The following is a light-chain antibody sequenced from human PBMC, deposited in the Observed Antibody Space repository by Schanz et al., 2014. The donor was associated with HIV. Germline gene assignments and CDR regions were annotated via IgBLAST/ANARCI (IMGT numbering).Light chain of an antibody. J-gene: IGKJ2*01. CDR3: QQYGSSKYT. V-gene: IGKV3-20*01. Sequence: EIVMTQSPATLSVSPGERATLSCWASQSVSSHLAWYQQKPGQAPRLLIYDTSSRATGIPDRFSGSGSGTDFTLTINRLEPEDFAVYYCQQYGSSKYTFGQGTKLEIK. CDR1: QSVSSH. CDR2: DTS.